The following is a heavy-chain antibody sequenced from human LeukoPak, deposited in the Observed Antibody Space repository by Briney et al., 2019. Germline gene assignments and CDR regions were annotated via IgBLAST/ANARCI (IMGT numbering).Heavy chain of an antibody. Sequence: PGGSLRLSCAASGFTFSSYSMNWVRQAPGKGLEWVSSISSSSSYIYYADSVKGRFTISRDNAKNSLYLQMNSLRAEDTAVYYCARTELRFLEWFDYWGQGTLVTVSS. CDR1: GFTFSSYS. V-gene: IGHV3-21*01. CDR3: ARTELRFLEWFDY. J-gene: IGHJ4*02. D-gene: IGHD3-3*01. CDR2: ISSSSSYI.